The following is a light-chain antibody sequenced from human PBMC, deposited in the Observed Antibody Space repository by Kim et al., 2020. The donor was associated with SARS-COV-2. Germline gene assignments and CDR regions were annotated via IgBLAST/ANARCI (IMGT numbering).Light chain of an antibody. CDR2: WAS. CDR3: QHRGT. Sequence: LGGRATTNSKSSQSFLHSSNNKNYLAWYQHKPGQPPKVLIYWASTRESGVPDRFSGSGSGTDFTLTISGLQAEDVAVYYCQHRGTFGQGTKVDIK. CDR1: QSFLHSSNNKNY. J-gene: IGKJ1*01. V-gene: IGKV4-1*01.